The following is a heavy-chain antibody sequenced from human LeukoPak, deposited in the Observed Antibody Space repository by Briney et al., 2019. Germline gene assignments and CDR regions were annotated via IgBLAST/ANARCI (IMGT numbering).Heavy chain of an antibody. CDR3: VKGGGIVLRFLEWLLDT. CDR2: ISGNGPDT. CDR1: GFTFSRHA. D-gene: IGHD3-3*01. V-gene: IGHV3-23*01. J-gene: IGHJ5*02. Sequence: GASLRLSCAASGFTFSRHAMSWVRQAPGKGLEWVSGISGNGPDTFYADSVKGRFTISRDNSDNTVYLQMNSLRVEDTAMYYCVKGGGIVLRFLEWLLDTWGQGTLVVVSS.